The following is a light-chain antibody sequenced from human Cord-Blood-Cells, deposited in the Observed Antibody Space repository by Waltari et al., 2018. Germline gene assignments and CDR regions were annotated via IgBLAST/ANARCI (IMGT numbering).Light chain of an antibody. CDR1: QSVSSY. V-gene: IGKV3-11*01. CDR2: DAS. Sequence: DIVLTQPPATLSLSPGERATLSCRASQSVSSYLAWYQQKPGQAPRPLSYDASNRATGIPARFSGSGSGTDFTLTISSLEPEDFAVYYCQQRSNWPPAITFGQGTRLEIK. CDR3: QQRSNWPPAIT. J-gene: IGKJ5*01.